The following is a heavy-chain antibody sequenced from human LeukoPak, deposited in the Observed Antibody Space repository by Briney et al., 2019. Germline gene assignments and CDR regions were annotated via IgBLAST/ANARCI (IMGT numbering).Heavy chain of an antibody. CDR2: IYYSGST. D-gene: IGHD3-22*01. V-gene: IGHV4-30-4*08. CDR1: GGSISSGDYY. J-gene: IGHJ4*02. CDR3: GAGHSSGQIDY. Sequence: PSETLSLTCTVSGGSISSGDYYWSWIRQPRGKGLEWIGYIYYSGSTYYNPSLKSRVTISVDTSKNQFSLKLSSVTAADTAVYYCGAGHSSGQIDYWGQGTLVTVSS.